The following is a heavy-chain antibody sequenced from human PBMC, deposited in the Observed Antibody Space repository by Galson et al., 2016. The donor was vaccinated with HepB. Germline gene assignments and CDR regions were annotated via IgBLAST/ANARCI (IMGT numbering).Heavy chain of an antibody. CDR3: ARSTGCIGANCYRIFQS. CDR2: IYYTGIT. CDR1: SGINNDDW. D-gene: IGHD2-15*01. J-gene: IGHJ5*02. Sequence: SETLSLTCAVSSGINNDDWWSWVRQPPGKGLEWIGEIYYTGITNYNPSLESRVTMLIDESTDQFSLDLPSVTAADTAVYYCARSTGCIGANCYRIFQSCGQGTLVTVS. V-gene: IGHV4-4*02.